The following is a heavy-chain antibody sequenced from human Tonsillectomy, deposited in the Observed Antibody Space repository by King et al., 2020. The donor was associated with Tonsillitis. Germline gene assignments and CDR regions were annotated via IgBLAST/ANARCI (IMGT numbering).Heavy chain of an antibody. J-gene: IGHJ4*02. Sequence: ENGNTLVKPTQTRTLTCTLSGLSVTASGVGVGWMRQPPGKTLEWLALIYWDDDKRDRPSRRNRLTVTKDTSKNQVVLRMTNMDPVDTATYYCAAPVVGSGSFWGLWGQGTLVTVSS. CDR1: GLSVTASGVG. CDR2: IYWDDDK. D-gene: IGHD3-10*01. V-gene: IGHV2-5*02. CDR3: AAPVVGSGSFWGL.